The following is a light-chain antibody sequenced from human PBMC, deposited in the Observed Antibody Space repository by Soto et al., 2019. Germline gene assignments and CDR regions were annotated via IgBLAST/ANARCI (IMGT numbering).Light chain of an antibody. J-gene: IGLJ1*01. Sequence: QSVLTQPPSASGTPGQRVTISCSGSSSNIGSNYVYWYQQLPGTAPKLLIYGTSQRSSGVPGRFSGSKSGASASLSISGLQSEDEADYYCAAWDDRLDVYVFGTGTKVTVL. CDR2: GTS. CDR1: SSNIGSNY. V-gene: IGLV1-47*02. CDR3: AAWDDRLDVYV.